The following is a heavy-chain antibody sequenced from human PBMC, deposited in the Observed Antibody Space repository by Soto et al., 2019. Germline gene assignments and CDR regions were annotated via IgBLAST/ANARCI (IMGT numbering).Heavy chain of an antibody. Sequence: GGSLRLSCAASGFTFSSYGMHWVRQAPGKGLEWVAVIWYDGSNKYYADSMKGRFTISRDNSKNTLYLQMNSLRAEDTAVYYCARDIAGYYFDYWGQGTLVTVSS. CDR3: ARDIAGYYFDY. CDR1: GFTFSSYG. V-gene: IGHV3-33*01. CDR2: IWYDGSNK. J-gene: IGHJ4*02. D-gene: IGHD2-21*01.